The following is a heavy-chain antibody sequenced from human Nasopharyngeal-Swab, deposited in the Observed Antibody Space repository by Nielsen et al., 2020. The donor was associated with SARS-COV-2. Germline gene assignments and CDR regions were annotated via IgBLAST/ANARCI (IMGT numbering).Heavy chain of an antibody. CDR1: GGSISSGDYY. V-gene: IGHV4-30-4*01. Sequence: SETLSLTCTVSGGSISSGDYYWSWIRQPPGKGLEWIGYIYYSGSTYYNPSLKSRVTISVDTSKNQFSLKLSSVTAADTAVYYCARAPPGEGCFDYWGQGTLVTVS. D-gene: IGHD3-10*01. CDR3: ARAPPGEGCFDY. J-gene: IGHJ4*02. CDR2: IYYSGST.